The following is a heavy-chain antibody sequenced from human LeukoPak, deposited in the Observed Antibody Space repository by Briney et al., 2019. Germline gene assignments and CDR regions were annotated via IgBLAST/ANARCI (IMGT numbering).Heavy chain of an antibody. CDR3: GRDRPRVNGWYTDY. CDR2: ISEYNGET. D-gene: IGHD6-19*01. CDR1: GYIFTNYG. V-gene: IGHV1-18*01. Sequence: ASVKVSCKGSGYIFTNYGISWFRQVPGQGLEWVAWISEYNGETKNAPKVQDRVTLTTDTSTNTAYMEMRSLRSDDTAVYYCGRDRPRVNGWYTDYWGQGTLVTVSS. J-gene: IGHJ4*02.